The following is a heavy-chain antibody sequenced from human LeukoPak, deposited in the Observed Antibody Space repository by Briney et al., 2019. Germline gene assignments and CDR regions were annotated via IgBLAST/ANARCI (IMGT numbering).Heavy chain of an antibody. J-gene: IGHJ6*02. V-gene: IGHV3-30*18. Sequence: PGGSLRLSCAASGFTFSTYGMHWVRQAPGKGLEWVAVISYDGNNKYYADSVKGRFTISRDNSKNTLYLQMNSLRAGDTAVYYCAKDSYGMDVWGQGTTVTVSS. CDR1: GFTFSTYG. CDR3: AKDSYGMDV. CDR2: ISYDGNNK.